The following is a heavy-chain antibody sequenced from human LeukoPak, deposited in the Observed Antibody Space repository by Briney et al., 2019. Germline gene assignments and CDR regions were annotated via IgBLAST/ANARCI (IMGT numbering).Heavy chain of an antibody. V-gene: IGHV3-30*04. Sequence: HPGRSLRLSCAASGFTFSTYAMHWVRQAPGKGLEWVAVISYDGSSKYYADSVKGRFTISRDNSKNTLYLQMNSLRAEDTAVYYFARARRSYGYGDAFDIWGQGTMVTVSS. J-gene: IGHJ3*02. CDR2: ISYDGSSK. CDR1: GFTFSTYA. D-gene: IGHD5-18*01. CDR3: ARARRSYGYGDAFDI.